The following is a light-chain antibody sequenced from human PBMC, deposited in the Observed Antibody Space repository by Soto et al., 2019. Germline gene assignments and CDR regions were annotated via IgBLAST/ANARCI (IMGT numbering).Light chain of an antibody. CDR1: SSDIGAYDY. J-gene: IGLJ1*01. Sequence: QSALTQPASLSGSPGQSITISCTGTSSDIGAYDYVSWFQQHPGKAPKLMIFEVNKRPSGVSNRFSASKSGNTAYLTISGLKVEDEAEFFCVSITAPRPQDFANGTKLTVL. CDR3: VSITAPRPQD. CDR2: EVN. V-gene: IGLV2-14*01.